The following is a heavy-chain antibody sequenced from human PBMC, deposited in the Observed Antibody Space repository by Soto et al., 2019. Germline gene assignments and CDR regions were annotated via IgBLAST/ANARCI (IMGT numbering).Heavy chain of an antibody. D-gene: IGHD6-19*01. V-gene: IGHV4-38-2*01. CDR1: GYSISSGYY. J-gene: IGHJ4*02. Sequence: QVQLQESGPGLVKPSETLSLTCAVSGYSISSGYYWGWIRQPPGKGLEWIGSIYHSGSTYYNPSLKSRVTISVDTSKNQFALKLSSVTAADTAVYYCARGRGWAYYFDYWGQGTLVTVSS. CDR3: ARGRGWAYYFDY. CDR2: IYHSGST.